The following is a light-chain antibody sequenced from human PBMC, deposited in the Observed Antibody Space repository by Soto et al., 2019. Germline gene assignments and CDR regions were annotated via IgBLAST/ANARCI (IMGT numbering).Light chain of an antibody. CDR3: QQYGSSPYT. CDR1: QSVTGSY. V-gene: IGKV3D-20*01. Sequence: EIGWPQSPATLSLSQGERPTLSSGAIQSVTGSYLAWYQQKPGLAPRLLIYDASSRATGIPDRFSGSGSGTDFTLTISRLEPEDFAVYYCQQYGSSPYTFGQGTKLEIK. J-gene: IGKJ2*01. CDR2: DAS.